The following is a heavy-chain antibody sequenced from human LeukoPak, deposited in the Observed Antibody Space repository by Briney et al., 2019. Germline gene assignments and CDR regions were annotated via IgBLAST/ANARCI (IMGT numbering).Heavy chain of an antibody. CDR2: FDPEDGET. CDR3: ATSGVVVPAASSGNWFDP. J-gene: IGHJ5*02. D-gene: IGHD2-2*01. Sequence: ASVKASCKVSGYTLTELSMHWVRQAPGKGLEWMGGFDPEDGETIYAQKFQGRVTMTEDTSTDTAYMELSSLRSEDTAVYYCATSGVVVPAASSGNWFDPWGQGTLVTVSS. V-gene: IGHV1-24*01. CDR1: GYTLTELS.